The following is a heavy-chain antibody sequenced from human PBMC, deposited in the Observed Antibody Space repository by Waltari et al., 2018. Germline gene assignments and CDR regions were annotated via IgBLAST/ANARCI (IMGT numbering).Heavy chain of an antibody. D-gene: IGHD5-12*01. CDR2: IYHSGST. Sequence: QVQLQESGPGLVKPSQTLSLTCTVSGGSISSGGYYWSWIRQHPGKGLEWIGYIYHSGSTYYNPSLKSRVTISVDRSKNQFSLKLSSVTAADTAVYYCARGEYSGYDSTYYYGMDVWGQGTTVTVSS. CDR3: ARGEYSGYDSTYYYGMDV. V-gene: IGHV4-31*03. J-gene: IGHJ6*02. CDR1: GGSISSGGYY.